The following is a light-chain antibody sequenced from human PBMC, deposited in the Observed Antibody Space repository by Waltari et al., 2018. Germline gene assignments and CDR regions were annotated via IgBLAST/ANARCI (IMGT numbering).Light chain of an antibody. CDR2: DVS. V-gene: IGLV2-11*01. J-gene: IGLJ3*02. CDR3: SSTAGGYTWV. Sequence: QSALTQPRSVSGSPGQSVAISCTGTSGDVGAYNYVSWYQHHPGKAPKLMIFDVSKRPSGVPVRFSGSKSGNTSSLTISGLQAEDEADYHCSSTAGGYTWVFGGGTKVTVL. CDR1: SGDVGAYNY.